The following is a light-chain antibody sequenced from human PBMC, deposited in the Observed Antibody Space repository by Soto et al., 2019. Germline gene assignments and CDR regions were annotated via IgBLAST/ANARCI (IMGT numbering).Light chain of an antibody. Sequence: DIVMTQSPATLSESPGERVTLSCRASQYISSNLAWYQQKPGQPPRLLIYDATSRATGIPSRFSGSGSGTDFSLPLISLQSEDFAVYFCQQYHDWPPPTFRRGTKVEIK. CDR2: DAT. CDR1: QYISSN. CDR3: QQYHDWPPPT. J-gene: IGKJ4*01. V-gene: IGKV3D-15*01.